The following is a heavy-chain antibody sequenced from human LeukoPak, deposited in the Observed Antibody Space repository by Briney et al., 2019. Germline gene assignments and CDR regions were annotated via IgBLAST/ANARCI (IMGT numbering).Heavy chain of an antibody. D-gene: IGHD3-16*01. J-gene: IGHJ6*02. CDR3: ARDLFGGSCGMDV. V-gene: IGHV3-21*01. CDR2: ISSSSSYI. Sequence: GGSLRLSCAASGFTFSSYSMNWVRQAPGKGLEWVSSISSSSSYIYYADSVKGRFTTSRDNAKNSLYLQMNSLRAEDTAVYYCARDLFGGSCGMDVWGQGTTVTVSS. CDR1: GFTFSSYS.